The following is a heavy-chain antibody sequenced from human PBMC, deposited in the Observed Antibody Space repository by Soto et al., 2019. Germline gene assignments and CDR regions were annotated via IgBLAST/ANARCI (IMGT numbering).Heavy chain of an antibody. D-gene: IGHD3-22*01. CDR3: ARDLGYYDSSGYFDY. J-gene: IGHJ4*02. V-gene: IGHV3-11*01. CDR2: ISSSGDII. Sequence: QVQLMESGGGLVKPGGSLRLSCAASGFTFSDYYMSWIRQAPGKGLEWVSYISSSGDIIYYADSVKGRFTISRDNAKNSLYLEMNSLRAEDTAVYYCARDLGYYDSSGYFDYWGQGTLVTVSS. CDR1: GFTFSDYY.